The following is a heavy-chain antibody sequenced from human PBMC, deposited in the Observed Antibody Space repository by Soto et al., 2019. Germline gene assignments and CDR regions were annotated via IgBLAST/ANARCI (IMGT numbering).Heavy chain of an antibody. CDR2: IYPGDSDT. D-gene: IGHD6-13*01. CDR1: GYSFTSYW. Sequence: GESLKISCQGSGYSFTSYWIGWVRQMPGKGLEWMGIIYPGDSDTRYSPSFQGQVTISADKSISTAYLQWSSLKASDTAMYYCARTSAAGKNYNGMDVWGQGTTVTVSS. J-gene: IGHJ6*02. V-gene: IGHV5-51*01. CDR3: ARTSAAGKNYNGMDV.